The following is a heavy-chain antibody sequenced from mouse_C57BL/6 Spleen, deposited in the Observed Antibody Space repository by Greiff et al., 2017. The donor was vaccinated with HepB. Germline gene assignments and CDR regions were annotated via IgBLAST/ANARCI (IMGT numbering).Heavy chain of an antibody. CDR1: GYTFTSYW. CDR2: IDPSDSYT. CDR3: AKGGTAQATSSAFAY. J-gene: IGHJ3*01. V-gene: IGHV1-69*01. Sequence: QVQLQQSGAELVMPGASVKLSCKASGYTFTSYWMHWVKQRPGQGLEWIGEIDPSDSYTNYNQKFKGKSTLTVDKSSSTAYMQLSSLTSEDSAVYYGAKGGTAQATSSAFAYWGQGTLVTVSA. D-gene: IGHD3-2*02.